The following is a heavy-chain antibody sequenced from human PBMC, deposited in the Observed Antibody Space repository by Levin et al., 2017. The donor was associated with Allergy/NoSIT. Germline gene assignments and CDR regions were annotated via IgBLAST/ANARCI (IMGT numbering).Heavy chain of an antibody. Sequence: LRLSCKVSGGSISSGSYYWSWIRQPAAKGLEWIGRIYSSGSANYNPSLKSRVTISVDTSKNQYSLKLSSVTAADTAVYYCSRAEVGSEHWGQGTLVTVSS. V-gene: IGHV4-61*02. D-gene: IGHD3-10*01. J-gene: IGHJ4*02. CDR1: GGSISSGSYY. CDR3: SRAEVGSEH. CDR2: IYSSGSA.